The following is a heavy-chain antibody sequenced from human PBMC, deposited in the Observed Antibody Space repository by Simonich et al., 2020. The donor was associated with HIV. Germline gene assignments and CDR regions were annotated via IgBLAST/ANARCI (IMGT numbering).Heavy chain of an antibody. D-gene: IGHD5-12*01. Sequence: QVHLQQWGAGLLKPSETLSLTCAVYGGSFSGYYWKWICQTPGKGLEWIGEIEHSETTNLHPTLKSRVTISVDTSKQQCSLMLSPVTAADTAVYYSARRSGYDLDSWGQGTLVTVSS. CDR2: IEHSETT. J-gene: IGHJ4*02. V-gene: IGHV4-34*01. CDR3: ARRSGYDLDS. CDR1: GGSFSGYY.